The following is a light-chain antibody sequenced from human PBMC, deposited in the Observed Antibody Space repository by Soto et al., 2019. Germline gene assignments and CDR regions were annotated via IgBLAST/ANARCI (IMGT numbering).Light chain of an antibody. CDR1: QRVSARY. CDR2: GAS. CDR3: QQRSNWPIT. J-gene: IGKJ5*01. V-gene: IGKV3D-20*02. Sequence: IVLTQSPGTLSLSPGDRATLSCRASQRVSARYLAWYHQKPGQAPRLLIFGASDRATGIPYRFSVSGSGTEFTPTISSLEPEDFAVYYCQQRSNWPITFGQGTRLEIK.